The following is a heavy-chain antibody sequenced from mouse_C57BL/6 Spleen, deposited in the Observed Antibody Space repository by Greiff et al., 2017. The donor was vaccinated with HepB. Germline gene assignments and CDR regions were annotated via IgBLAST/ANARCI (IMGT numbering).Heavy chain of an antibody. CDR1: GYTFTSYW. CDR2: IDPSDSYT. V-gene: IGHV1-69*01. CDR3: ARGGRLDY. Sequence: VQLQQSGAELVMPGASVKLSCKASGYTFTSYWMHWVKQRPGQGLEWIGEIDPSDSYTNYNQKFKGKSTLTVDKSSSTAYMQLSSLTSEDSAVYYCARGGRLDYWGQGTTLTVSS. J-gene: IGHJ2*01.